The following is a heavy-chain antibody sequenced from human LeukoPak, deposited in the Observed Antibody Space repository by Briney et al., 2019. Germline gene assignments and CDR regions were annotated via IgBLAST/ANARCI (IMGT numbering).Heavy chain of an antibody. V-gene: IGHV3-7*01. D-gene: IGHD6-25*01. CDR2: IKQDGREK. CDR1: GFTFSSYW. Sequence: PGGSLRLSCAASGFTFSSYWMNWVRQAPGKGLEWEANIKQDGREKYYVDSVKGRFTISRDNAKNTLYLQMNSLRAEDTAVYYCARVGARLGAFDIWGQGTMVTVSS. J-gene: IGHJ3*02. CDR3: ARVGARLGAFDI.